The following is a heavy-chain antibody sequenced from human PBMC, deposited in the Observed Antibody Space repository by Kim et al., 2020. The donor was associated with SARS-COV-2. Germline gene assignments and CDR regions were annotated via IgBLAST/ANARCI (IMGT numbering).Heavy chain of an antibody. V-gene: IGHV3-11*06. D-gene: IGHD5-12*01. CDR3: ARDRPLAKGTITFYYYGMDV. Sequence: RFTISRDNAKNSLYLQMNSLRAEDTAVYYCARDRPLAKGTITFYYYGMDVWGQGTTVTISS. J-gene: IGHJ6*02.